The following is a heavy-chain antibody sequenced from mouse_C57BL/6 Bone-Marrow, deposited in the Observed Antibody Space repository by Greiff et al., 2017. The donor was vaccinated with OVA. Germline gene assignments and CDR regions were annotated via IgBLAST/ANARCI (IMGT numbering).Heavy chain of an antibody. CDR2: IDPSDSYT. J-gene: IGHJ1*03. Sequence: VQLQQPGAEIVMPGASVKLSCKASGYTFNSYWMHWVKQRPGQGLEWIGEIDPSDSYTNYNQKFKGKSTLTVDKSSSTAYMQLSSLTSEDSAVYYCAVTTVVKSWYFDVWGTGTTVTVSS. D-gene: IGHD1-1*01. V-gene: IGHV1-69*01. CDR1: GYTFNSYW. CDR3: AVTTVVKSWYFDV.